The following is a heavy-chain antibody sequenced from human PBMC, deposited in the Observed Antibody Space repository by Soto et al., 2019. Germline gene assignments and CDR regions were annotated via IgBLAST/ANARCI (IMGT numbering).Heavy chain of an antibody. CDR1: GGSISSGGYY. Sequence: LSLTCTVSGGSISSGGYYWSWIRQHPGKGLEWIGYIYYSGSTYYNPSLKSRVTISVDTSKNQFSLKLSSVTAADTAVYYCARDLRVEMATIGIWFDPWGQGTLVTVSS. CDR3: ARDLRVEMATIGIWFDP. D-gene: IGHD5-12*01. V-gene: IGHV4-31*03. CDR2: IYYSGST. J-gene: IGHJ5*02.